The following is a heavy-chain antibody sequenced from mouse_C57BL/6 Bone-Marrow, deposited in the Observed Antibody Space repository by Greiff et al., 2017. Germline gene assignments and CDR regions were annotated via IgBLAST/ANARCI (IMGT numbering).Heavy chain of an antibody. CDR2: IYPGDGDT. J-gene: IGHJ2*01. V-gene: IGHV1-82*01. D-gene: IGHD2-5*01. CDR3: ARDPYYSIYFDY. Sequence: QVQLQQSGPELVKPGASVKISCKASGYAFSSSWMNWVKQRPGKGLEWIGRIYPGDGDTNYNGKFKGKATLTADKSSCTAYMQLSSLASEDSAVSVCARDPYYSIYFDYWGQGTTLTVSA. CDR1: GYAFSSSW.